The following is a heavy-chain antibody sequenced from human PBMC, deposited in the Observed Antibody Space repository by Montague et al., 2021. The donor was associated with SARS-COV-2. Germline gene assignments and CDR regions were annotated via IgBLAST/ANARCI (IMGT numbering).Heavy chain of an antibody. CDR1: GFTFSSYW. D-gene: IGHD6-19*01. CDR2: IKQDGSEK. CDR3: ARDGIAVAGYYYYGMDV. V-gene: IGHV3-7*01. Sequence: SLRLSCAASGFTFSSYWMSWVRQAPGKGLEWVANIKQDGSEKYYVDSVKGRFTISRDNAKNSLYLQMNSLRAEDTAVYYCARDGIAVAGYYYYGMDVWGQGTTVTVSS. J-gene: IGHJ6*02.